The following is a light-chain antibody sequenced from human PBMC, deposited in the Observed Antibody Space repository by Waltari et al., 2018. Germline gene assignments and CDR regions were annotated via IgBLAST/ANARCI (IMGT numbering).Light chain of an antibody. J-gene: IGKJ1*01. CDR2: GPA. CDR1: QSVSTN. V-gene: IGKV3-15*01. CDR3: HQYNDWPPT. Sequence: EVVMTQSPATLSVSPGERATLSCRASQSVSTNLAWAQQKPGQAPRPLIYGPAVRATEIPARFSGSGSGTEFTLTISSLQSEDFAVYYCHQYNDWPPTFGQGTTVEIK.